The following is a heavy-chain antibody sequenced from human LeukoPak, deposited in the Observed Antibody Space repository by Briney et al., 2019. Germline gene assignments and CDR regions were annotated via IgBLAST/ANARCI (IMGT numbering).Heavy chain of an antibody. CDR2: IITSSCAI. CDR3: ARAYCSSTSCFE. D-gene: IGHD2-2*01. J-gene: IGHJ4*02. CDR1: GFTFSSYG. V-gene: IGHV3-48*01. Sequence: GGSLRLSCAASGFTFSSYGMNGVRPAPGKGLEGVSYIITSSCAIYYADSVKGRFTISRDNAKNSLYLQMDSLRAEDTAVYYCARAYCSSTSCFEWGQGALVTVAS.